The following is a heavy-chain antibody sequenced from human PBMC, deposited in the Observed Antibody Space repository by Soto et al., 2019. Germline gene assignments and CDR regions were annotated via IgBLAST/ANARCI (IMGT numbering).Heavy chain of an antibody. D-gene: IGHD6-6*01. CDR3: ASHSSSNFDY. CDR2: ISYDGSNK. J-gene: IGHJ4*02. Sequence: QVQLVESEGGVVQPGRSLRLSCAASGFTFSSYAMHWVRQAPGKGLEWVAVISYDGSNKYYADSVKGRFTISRDNSKNTLYLQMNSLRAEDTAVYYCASHSSSNFDYWGQGTLVTVSS. V-gene: IGHV3-30-3*01. CDR1: GFTFSSYA.